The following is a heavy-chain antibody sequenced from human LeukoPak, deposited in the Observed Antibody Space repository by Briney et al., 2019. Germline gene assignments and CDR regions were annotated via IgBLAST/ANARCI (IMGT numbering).Heavy chain of an antibody. CDR2: VFYNGNT. CDR1: GGSISNYY. D-gene: IGHD3-10*01. J-gene: IGHJ4*02. V-gene: IGHV4-59*01. Sequence: PSETLSLTCTVSGGSISNYYWTWIRQPPGKRLEWIGYVFYNGNTNYNPSLKSRATTSVDTSKNQFSLKLNSVTAADTAVYYCARYVRGLMPTYFDYWGQGTLVTVSS. CDR3: ARYVRGLMPTYFDY.